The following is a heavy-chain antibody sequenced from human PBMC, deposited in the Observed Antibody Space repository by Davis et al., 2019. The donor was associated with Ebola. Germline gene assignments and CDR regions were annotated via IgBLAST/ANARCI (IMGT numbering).Heavy chain of an antibody. Sequence: GGSLRLSCAASGFTFSSYGMHWVRQAPGKGLEWVAVISYDGSNKYYADSVKGRFTISRDSSKNSLYLQMNSLRPEDTAFYYCAKSPYYYASSIDYWGRGTLVTVSS. J-gene: IGHJ4*02. V-gene: IGHV3-30*18. CDR2: ISYDGSNK. D-gene: IGHD3-10*01. CDR3: AKSPYYYASSIDY. CDR1: GFTFSSYG.